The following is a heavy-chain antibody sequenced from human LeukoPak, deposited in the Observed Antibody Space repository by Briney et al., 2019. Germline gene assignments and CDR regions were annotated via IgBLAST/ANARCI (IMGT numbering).Heavy chain of an antibody. D-gene: IGHD3-3*01. CDR3: AGGITIFGDYFYYMDV. J-gene: IGHJ6*03. CDR2: IIPIFGTA. Sequence: SVKVSCKASGGTFSSYAISWVRQAPGQGLEWMGGIIPIFGTANYAQKFQGRVTITTDESTSTAYVELSSLRSEDTAVYYCAGGITIFGDYFYYMDVWGKGTTVTVSS. V-gene: IGHV1-69*05. CDR1: GGTFSSYA.